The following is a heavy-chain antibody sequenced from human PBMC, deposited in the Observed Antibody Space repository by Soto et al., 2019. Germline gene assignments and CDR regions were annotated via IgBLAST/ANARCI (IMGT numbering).Heavy chain of an antibody. Sequence: GGSLRLSCAASGFTFSSYEMNWVRQAPGKGLEWVSYISSSGSTIYYADSVKGRFTISRDNAKNSLYLQMNSLRAEDTAVYYCARETPPYSSDALDIWGQGTMVTVSS. CDR1: GFTFSSYE. J-gene: IGHJ3*02. CDR2: ISSSGSTI. CDR3: ARETPPYSSDALDI. D-gene: IGHD6-13*01. V-gene: IGHV3-48*03.